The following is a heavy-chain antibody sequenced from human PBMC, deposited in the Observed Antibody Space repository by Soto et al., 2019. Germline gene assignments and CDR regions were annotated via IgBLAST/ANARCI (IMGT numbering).Heavy chain of an antibody. J-gene: IGHJ6*02. Sequence: AGGSLRLSCADSGLTFSSFEMNWVRQAPGKGLEWVSYISSGAGSTTYYADSVKGRFTISRDNAKNSLYLQMNSLRAEDTAVYYWARAHSGYRYGQGGYYQYYAMDVWGQGTTVTVSS. V-gene: IGHV3-48*03. CDR3: ARAHSGYRYGQGGYYQYYAMDV. D-gene: IGHD5-18*01. CDR2: ISSGAGSTT. CDR1: GLTFSSFE.